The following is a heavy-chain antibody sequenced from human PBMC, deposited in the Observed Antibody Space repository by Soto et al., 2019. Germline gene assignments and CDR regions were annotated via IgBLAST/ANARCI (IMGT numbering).Heavy chain of an antibody. D-gene: IGHD1-26*01. V-gene: IGHV1-3*01. J-gene: IGHJ4*02. CDR3: ARIVGATQGPRFDY. CDR1: GYTFTSYA. CDR2: INAGNGNT. Sequence: ASVKVSCKASGYTFTSYAMHWVRQAPGQRLEWMGWINAGNGNTKYSQKFQGRVTITRDTSTSTVYMELSSLRSEDTAVYYCARIVGATQGPRFDYWGQGTLVTVSS.